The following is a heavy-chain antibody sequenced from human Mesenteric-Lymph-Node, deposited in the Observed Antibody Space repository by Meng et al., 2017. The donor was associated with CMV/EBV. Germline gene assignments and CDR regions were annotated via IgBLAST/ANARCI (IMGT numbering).Heavy chain of an antibody. V-gene: IGHV3-30*02. CDR2: IRYDGSNK. CDR1: GFTFSSYG. Sequence: GGSLRRSCAASGFTFSSYGMHWVRQAPGKGLEWVAFIRYDGSNKYYADSVKGRFTISRDNSKNTLYLQMNSLRAEDTAVYYCAGSLWSGQYLLYWGQGTLVTVSS. D-gene: IGHD3-3*01. CDR3: AGSLWSGQYLLY. J-gene: IGHJ4*02.